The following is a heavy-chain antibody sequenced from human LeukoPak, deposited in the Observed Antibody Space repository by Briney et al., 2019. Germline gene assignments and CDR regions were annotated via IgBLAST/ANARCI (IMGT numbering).Heavy chain of an antibody. CDR2: IYYSGST. D-gene: IGHD3-10*01. CDR3: VSGSNYFGSGSYPY. V-gene: IGHV4-39*07. J-gene: IGHJ4*02. CDR1: GGSISSSSYN. Sequence: SETLSLTCTVSGGSISSSSYNWGWIRQPPGKGLEWIGSIYYSGSTYYNPSLKSRVTISVDTSKNQFSLKLSSVTAADTAVYYCVSGSNYFGSGSYPYWGQGTLVTVSS.